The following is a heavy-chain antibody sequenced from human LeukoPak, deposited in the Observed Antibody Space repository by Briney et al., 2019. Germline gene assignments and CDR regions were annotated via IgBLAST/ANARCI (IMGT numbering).Heavy chain of an antibody. CDR2: INPNSGGT. J-gene: IGHJ4*02. Sequence: ASVKVSCKASGYTFTGYYMHWVRQAPGQGLEWMGWINPNSGGTNYAQKFQGRVTMTRDTSISTAYMELSRLRSDDTAVYYCARVSYLTGTTVYYFDYWGQGTLVTVSS. CDR3: ARVSYLTGTTVYYFDY. CDR1: GYTFTGYY. D-gene: IGHD1-20*01. V-gene: IGHV1-2*02.